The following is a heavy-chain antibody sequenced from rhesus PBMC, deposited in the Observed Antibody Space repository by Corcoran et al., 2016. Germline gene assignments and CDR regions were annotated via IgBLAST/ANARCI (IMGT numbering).Heavy chain of an antibody. CDR1: GFSLTTGGMG. CDR3: ARITGVLIKGDV. CDR2: SYWDDSK. D-gene: IGHD3-34*01. J-gene: IGHJ5-1*01. Sequence: QVTLKESGPALVKPTQTLTLTCIFSGFSLTTGGMGVGWIRQPPGKAREWLASSYWDDSKYYTTSLKTRLTISKGTSKNQVVLTMTNMDLVDTATYYCARITGVLIKGDVWGAGVLVTVSS. V-gene: IGHV2S1*01.